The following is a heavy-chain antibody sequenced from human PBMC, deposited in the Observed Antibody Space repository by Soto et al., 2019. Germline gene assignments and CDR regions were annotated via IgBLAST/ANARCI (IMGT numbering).Heavy chain of an antibody. CDR3: ARDSSDSSGYYLPIKAQNLDS. CDR1: GYTFTSYG. V-gene: IGHV1-18*01. D-gene: IGHD3-22*01. Sequence: QVQLVQSGAEVKKPGASVKVSCKASGYTFTSYGISWVRQAPGQGLEWMGWISAYNGNTNYAQKLQGRVTMTTDTSTMPAYMELRSLRSDGTALYYCARDSSDSSGYYLPIKAQNLDSWGQGTLVTVSS. CDR2: ISAYNGNT. J-gene: IGHJ4*02.